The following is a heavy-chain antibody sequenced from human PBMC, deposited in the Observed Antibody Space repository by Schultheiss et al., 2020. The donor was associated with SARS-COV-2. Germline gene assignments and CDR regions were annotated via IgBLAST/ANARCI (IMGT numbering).Heavy chain of an antibody. CDR3: TNMDV. CDR2: ISGSGGST. Sequence: GESLKISCAASGFTFSSYSMHWVRQAPGKGLEWVSAISGSGGSTYYADSVKGRFTISRDNSKNTLYLQMNSLRAEDTAVYWATNMDVWGKGTTVTVSS. CDR1: GFTFSSYS. V-gene: IGHV3-23*01. J-gene: IGHJ6*03. D-gene: IGHD5-12*01.